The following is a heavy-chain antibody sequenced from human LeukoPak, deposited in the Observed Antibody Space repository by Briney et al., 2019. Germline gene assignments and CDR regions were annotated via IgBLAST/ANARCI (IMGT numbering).Heavy chain of an antibody. J-gene: IGHJ4*02. CDR3: VRVGCSSAGCGRGFDY. Sequence: GGSLRLSCAASGFTFGNYWMHWVRQAPGKGLVWVSRIHSDGRQTTYADSLKGQFTISRDNAKNTLYLQINSLRADDTAVYFCVRVGCSSAGCGRGFDYWGQGTQVIVSP. CDR1: GFTFGNYW. D-gene: IGHD2-2*01. CDR2: IHSDGRQT. V-gene: IGHV3-74*01.